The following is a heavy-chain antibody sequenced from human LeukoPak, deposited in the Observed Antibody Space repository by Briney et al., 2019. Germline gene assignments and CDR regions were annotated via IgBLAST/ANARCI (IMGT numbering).Heavy chain of an antibody. CDR2: ISYDGSNK. Sequence: GGSLRLSCAASGFTFSSYAMHWVRQAPGKGLEWVAVISYDGSNKYYADSVKGRFTISRDNSKNTLYLQMNSLRAEDTAVYYCARVPARRYSYGYDYWGQGTLVTVSS. J-gene: IGHJ4*02. D-gene: IGHD5-18*01. V-gene: IGHV3-30-3*01. CDR3: ARVPARRYSYGYDY. CDR1: GFTFSSYA.